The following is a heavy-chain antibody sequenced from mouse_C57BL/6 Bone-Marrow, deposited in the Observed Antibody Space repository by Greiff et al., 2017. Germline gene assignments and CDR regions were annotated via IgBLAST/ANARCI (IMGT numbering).Heavy chain of an antibody. V-gene: IGHV1-55*01. D-gene: IGHD1-1*01. CDR1: GYTFTSYW. Sequence: QVQLQQPGAELVKPGASVKMSCKASGYTFTSYWITWVKQRPGQGLEWIGDIYPGSGSTNYNEKFKSKATLTVDTSSSTAYMQLSSLTSEDSAVYYCARSRYGSSYGCYAMDYWGQGTSVTVSS. CDR3: ARSRYGSSYGCYAMDY. CDR2: IYPGSGST. J-gene: IGHJ4*01.